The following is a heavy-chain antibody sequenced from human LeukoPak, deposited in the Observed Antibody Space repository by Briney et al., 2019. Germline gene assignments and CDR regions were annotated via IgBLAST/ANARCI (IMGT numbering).Heavy chain of an antibody. CDR3: AKDKRKVRGCVYYMDV. D-gene: IGHD3-10*01. J-gene: IGHJ6*03. CDR2: ISGSGGST. CDR1: GFTFSSYA. Sequence: GGSLRLSSAASGFTFSSYAMSWVGPAPGKGLEWVSAISGSGGSTYYSDSVKGRFTISRDNYKNTLYLQMNSLRAEDTAVYYCAKDKRKVRGCVYYMDVWGKGTTVTVSS. V-gene: IGHV3-23*01.